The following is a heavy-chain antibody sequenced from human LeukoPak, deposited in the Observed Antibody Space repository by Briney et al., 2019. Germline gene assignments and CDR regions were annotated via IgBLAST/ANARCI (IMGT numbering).Heavy chain of an antibody. CDR3: ARDHFEGWGSSWLIDY. J-gene: IGHJ4*02. V-gene: IGHV3-23*01. CDR2: IRNSGANT. CDR1: GYTFTTYA. D-gene: IGHD6-13*01. Sequence: GGSLRLSCEGSGYTFTTYAMSWVRQAPGKGLEWVSSIRNSGANTYYADSVKGRFTISRDNAKNSLYLQMNSLRAEDTAVYYCARDHFEGWGSSWLIDYWGQGTLLTVSS.